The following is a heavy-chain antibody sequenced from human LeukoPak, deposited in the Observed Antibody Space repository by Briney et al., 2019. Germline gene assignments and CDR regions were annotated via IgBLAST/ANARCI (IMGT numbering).Heavy chain of an antibody. Sequence: GGSLRLSCAASGFTFSSYDLHWVRQAPGKGLEWVAVIWYDGRNEYYADSVKGRFTISRDNSKNTLSLQMNSLRGEDNDVYYCATELGWRDGYNYVGYWGQGTLVTASS. CDR3: ATELGWRDGYNYVGY. CDR1: GFTFSSYD. D-gene: IGHD5-24*01. CDR2: IWYDGRNE. V-gene: IGHV3-33*01. J-gene: IGHJ4*02.